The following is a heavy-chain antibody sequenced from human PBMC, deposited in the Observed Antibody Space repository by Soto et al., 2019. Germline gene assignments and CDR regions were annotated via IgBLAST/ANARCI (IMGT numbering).Heavy chain of an antibody. CDR1: GFSLSNYW. CDR3: ARRPFGTVPPDY. Sequence: EVQLVESGGGVVQPGGSLRLSCAASGFSLSNYWMHWVRQVPGEGLVWVSRIDRDGYSSSYAEPMKGRFTISRDNAKNTLYLQINSLGAEDTAVYYGARRPFGTVPPDYWGQGTLVTVSS. V-gene: IGHV3-74*01. J-gene: IGHJ4*02. D-gene: IGHD1-1*01. CDR2: IDRDGYSS.